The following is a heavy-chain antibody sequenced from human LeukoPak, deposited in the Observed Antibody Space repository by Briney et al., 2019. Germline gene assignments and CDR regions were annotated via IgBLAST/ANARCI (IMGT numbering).Heavy chain of an antibody. J-gene: IGHJ4*02. CDR3: ARERLWFGERSIDY. V-gene: IGHV4-59*01. CDR2: IYYSGST. Sequence: SETLSLTCTVSGGSISSYYWSWIRQPPGKGLEWIGYIYYSGSTNYNPSLKSRVTISVDTSKNQFSLKLSSVTAADTAVYYCARERLWFGERSIDYWGQGTLVTVSS. D-gene: IGHD3-10*01. CDR1: GGSISSYY.